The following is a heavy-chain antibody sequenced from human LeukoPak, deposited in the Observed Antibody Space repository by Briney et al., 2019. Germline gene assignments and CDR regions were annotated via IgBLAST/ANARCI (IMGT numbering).Heavy chain of an antibody. J-gene: IGHJ4*02. Sequence: PSETLSLTCAVYGGSFSVYYWSWIRQPPGKGLEWIGEINHSGSTNYNPSLKSRVTISVDTSKNQFSLKLSSVTAADTAVYYCARGLVPSARSGYPYFDYWGQGTLVTVSS. D-gene: IGHD3-22*01. CDR1: GGSFSVYY. CDR3: ARGLVPSARSGYPYFDY. V-gene: IGHV4-34*01. CDR2: INHSGST.